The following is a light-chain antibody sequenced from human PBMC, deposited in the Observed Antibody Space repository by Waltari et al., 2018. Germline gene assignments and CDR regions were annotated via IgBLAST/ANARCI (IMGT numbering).Light chain of an antibody. CDR2: AAS. Sequence: DIQMTQSPSSLSASLGDRVTITCRASQSISSYLNWYQQKPGKAPKLLIYAASSLQSGVPSRFSGSGSGTDFTLTISSLQPEDFATYSCQQSYSTPNTFGQGTKLEIK. CDR1: QSISSY. J-gene: IGKJ2*01. CDR3: QQSYSTPNT. V-gene: IGKV1-39*01.